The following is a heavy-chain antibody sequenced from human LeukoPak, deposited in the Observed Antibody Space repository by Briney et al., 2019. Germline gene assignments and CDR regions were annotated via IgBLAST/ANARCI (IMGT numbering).Heavy chain of an antibody. D-gene: IGHD6-13*01. CDR1: GYTFTGYY. Sequence: EASVKVSCKASGYTFTGYYMHWVRQAPGQGLEWMGWINPNSGGTNYAQKFQGRVTMTRDTSISTAYMELSRLKSDDTAVYYCARDHSSRQFDPWGQGTLVTVSS. CDR3: ARDHSSRQFDP. V-gene: IGHV1-2*02. J-gene: IGHJ5*02. CDR2: INPNSGGT.